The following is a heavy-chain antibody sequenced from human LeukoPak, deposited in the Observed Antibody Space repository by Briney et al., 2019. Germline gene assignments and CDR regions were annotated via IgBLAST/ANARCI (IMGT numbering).Heavy chain of an antibody. Sequence: SETLSLTCTVSGGSLSGYYWSWIRQPPGKGLEWIGYIDYSGSTNYNPSLKSRFSISVDTSSNQFSLKLNSVTAADTAVYFCASDDTSGGYCELGYWGQGSLVTVSS. CDR1: GGSLSGYY. J-gene: IGHJ4*02. V-gene: IGHV4-59*08. CDR3: ASDDTSGGYCELGY. D-gene: IGHD2-15*01. CDR2: IDYSGST.